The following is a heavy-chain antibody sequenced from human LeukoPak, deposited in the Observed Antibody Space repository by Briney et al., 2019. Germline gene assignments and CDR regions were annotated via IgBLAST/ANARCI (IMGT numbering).Heavy chain of an antibody. J-gene: IGHJ4*02. Sequence: TLSLTCTVSGESISGFYWTWIRQPPGKALEWLALIYWDDDKRYSPSLKSRITITKDTSKNQVVLTMTNMDPVDTATYYCAHYDYGDSPTVDYFDYWGQGTLVTVSS. CDR1: GESISGFY. CDR3: AHYDYGDSPTVDYFDY. CDR2: IYWDDDK. V-gene: IGHV2-5*08. D-gene: IGHD4-17*01.